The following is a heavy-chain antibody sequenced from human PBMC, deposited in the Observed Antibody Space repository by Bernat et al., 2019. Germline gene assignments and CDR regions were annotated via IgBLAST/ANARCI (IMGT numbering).Heavy chain of an antibody. Sequence: QVQLQESGPGLVKPSQTLSLICTVSSGSISTGDYYWSWIRQHPGKGLEWIGYIYYSGNTYYNPSLKSRGTISVDTSKNQFSLKLSSVTAADTAVYFCARVEGAYVDFDIWGQGTMVTVSS. J-gene: IGHJ3*02. CDR1: SGSISTGDYY. CDR3: ARVEGAYVDFDI. D-gene: IGHD4-17*01. V-gene: IGHV4-31*03. CDR2: IYYSGNT.